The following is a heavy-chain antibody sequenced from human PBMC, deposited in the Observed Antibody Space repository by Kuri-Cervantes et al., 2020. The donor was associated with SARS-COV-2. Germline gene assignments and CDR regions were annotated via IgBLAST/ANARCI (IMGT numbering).Heavy chain of an antibody. CDR2: IYHSGST. Sequence: SETLSLTCAVSGGSISSSNWWSWVRQPPGKGLEWIGEIYHSGSTNYNPSLKSRVTISVDKSKNQFSLKLSSVTAADTAVYYCALVLTGYRPYYGMDVWGQGTTVTVSS. CDR3: ALVLTGYRPYYGMDV. J-gene: IGHJ6*02. V-gene: IGHV4-4*02. CDR1: GGSISSSNW. D-gene: IGHD3-9*01.